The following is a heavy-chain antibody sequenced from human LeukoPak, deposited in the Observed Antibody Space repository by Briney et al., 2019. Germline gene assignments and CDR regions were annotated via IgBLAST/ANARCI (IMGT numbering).Heavy chain of an antibody. D-gene: IGHD3-10*01. J-gene: IGHJ4*02. V-gene: IGHV3-30-3*01. CDR1: GFTFSSYA. CDR2: ISYDGSNK. CDR3: ARGGRLWFGELHGLKDY. Sequence: GGSLRLSCAASGFTFSSYAMHWVRQAPGKGLEWVAVISYDGSNKYYADSVKGRFTISRDNSKNTLYLQMNSLRAEDTAVYYCARGGRLWFGELHGLKDYWGQGTLVTVSS.